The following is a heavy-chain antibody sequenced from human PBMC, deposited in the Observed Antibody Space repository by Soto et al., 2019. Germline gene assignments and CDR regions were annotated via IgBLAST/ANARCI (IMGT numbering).Heavy chain of an antibody. Sequence: QPGGSLRLSCAASGFTFSSYVMSWVRQAPGKGLEWVSAISGSGGTTYYADSVKGRFTISRDNSKNTLYLQMNSLRAEDTAVYYCASGGYWVYYGMDVWGQGTTVTVSS. V-gene: IGHV3-23*01. CDR2: ISGSGGTT. J-gene: IGHJ6*02. CDR1: GFTFSSYV. CDR3: ASGGYWVYYGMDV. D-gene: IGHD3-22*01.